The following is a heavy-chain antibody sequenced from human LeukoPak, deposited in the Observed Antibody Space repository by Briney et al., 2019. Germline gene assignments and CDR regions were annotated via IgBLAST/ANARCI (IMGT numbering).Heavy chain of an antibody. D-gene: IGHD3-22*01. J-gene: IGHJ4*02. CDR3: ATEPRPLYYYDSSGETFFDY. Sequence: TSETLSLTCTVSGGSISSSSYYWGWLRQPPGKGLEWIGSIYYSGSTYYNPSLKSRVTISVATSKNQFSLKLSSVTAADTAVYYCATEPRPLYYYDSSGETFFDYWGQGTLVTVSS. V-gene: IGHV4-39*01. CDR1: GGSISSSSYY. CDR2: IYYSGST.